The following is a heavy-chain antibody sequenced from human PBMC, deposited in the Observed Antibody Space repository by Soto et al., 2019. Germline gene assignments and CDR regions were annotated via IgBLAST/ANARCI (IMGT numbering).Heavy chain of an antibody. J-gene: IGHJ4*02. V-gene: IGHV3-30*18. CDR3: AKHGYADYYDSSGYYPGSY. CDR2: ISYDGSNK. D-gene: IGHD3-22*01. Sequence: PGGSLRLSXAASGFTFSSYGMHWVRQAPGKGLEWVAVISYDGSNKYYADSVKGRFTISRDNSKNTLYLQMNSLRAEDTAVYYCAKHGYADYYDSSGYYPGSYWGQGTLVTVSS. CDR1: GFTFSSYG.